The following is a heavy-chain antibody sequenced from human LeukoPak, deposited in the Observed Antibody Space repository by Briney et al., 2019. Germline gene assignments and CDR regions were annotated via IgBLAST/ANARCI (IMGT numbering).Heavy chain of an antibody. Sequence: GRSLRLSCAASGFTFDDYAMHWVRQAPGKGLEWVSGISWNSGSIGYADSVKGRFTISRDNAKNSLYLQMNSLRAEDTALYYCAKDIRGSRMNAFDIWGQGTMVTVSS. CDR1: GFTFDDYA. V-gene: IGHV3-9*01. CDR3: AKDIRGSRMNAFDI. J-gene: IGHJ3*02. D-gene: IGHD6-25*01. CDR2: ISWNSGSI.